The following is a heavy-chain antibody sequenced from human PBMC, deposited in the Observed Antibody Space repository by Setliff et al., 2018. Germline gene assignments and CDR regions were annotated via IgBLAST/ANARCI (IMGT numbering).Heavy chain of an antibody. CDR2: ISAYNGNT. D-gene: IGHD3-3*01. V-gene: IGHV1-18*01. Sequence: ASVKVSCKASGYTFTSYGISWVRQAPGQGLEWMGWISAYNGNTNYAQKFQGRVKMTRDTSTNTVYMQLSSLRSEDTAVYYCARESTAKNFWGEYSDYWGQGTLVTVSS. CDR3: ARESTAKNFWGEYSDY. CDR1: GYTFTSYG. J-gene: IGHJ4*02.